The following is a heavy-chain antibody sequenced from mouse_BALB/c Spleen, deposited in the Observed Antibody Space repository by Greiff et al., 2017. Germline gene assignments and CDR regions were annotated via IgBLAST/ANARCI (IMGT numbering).Heavy chain of an antibody. V-gene: IGHV1-82*01. Sequence: VQLQQSGPELVKPGASVKISCKASGYAFSSSWMNWVKQRPGQGLEWIGRIYPGDGDTNYNGKFKGKATLTADKSSSTAYMQLSSLTSVDSAVYFCARSTMITPAMDYWGQGTSVTVSS. J-gene: IGHJ4*01. D-gene: IGHD2-4*01. CDR1: GYAFSSSW. CDR2: IYPGDGDT. CDR3: ARSTMITPAMDY.